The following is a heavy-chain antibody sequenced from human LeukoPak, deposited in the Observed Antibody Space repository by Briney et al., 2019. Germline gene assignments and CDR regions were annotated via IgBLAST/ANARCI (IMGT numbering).Heavy chain of an antibody. CDR2: ISYDGSNK. CDR3: AGLYSSGWYYFQH. D-gene: IGHD6-19*01. CDR1: GFTFSSYG. J-gene: IGHJ1*01. Sequence: GGSLRLSCAASGFTFSSYGMHWVRQAPGKGLEWVAVISYDGSNKYYADSVKGRFTISRDNSKNTLYLQMNSLRAEDTAVYYCAGLYSSGWYYFQHWGQGILVTVSS. V-gene: IGHV3-30*03.